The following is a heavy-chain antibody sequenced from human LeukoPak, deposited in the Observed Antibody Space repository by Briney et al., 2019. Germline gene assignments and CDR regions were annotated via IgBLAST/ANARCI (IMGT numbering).Heavy chain of an antibody. V-gene: IGHV4-39*07. CDR2: MYYRGST. J-gene: IGHJ6*03. Sequence: PSETLSLTCTVSGGSISSSSHYWGWIRQPPGKGLEWIGSMYYRGSTYHNPSLKSRVTMSVDTSKNQFSLKLSSVTAADTAAYYCASGGVISYYMDVWGKGTTVTISS. D-gene: IGHD3-10*01. CDR3: ASGGVISYYMDV. CDR1: GGSISSSSHY.